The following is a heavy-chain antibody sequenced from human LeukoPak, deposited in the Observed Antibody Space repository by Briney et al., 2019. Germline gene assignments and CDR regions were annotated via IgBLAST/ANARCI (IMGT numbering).Heavy chain of an antibody. D-gene: IGHD3-10*01. J-gene: IGHJ4*02. V-gene: IGHV3-30-3*01. CDR2: ISYDGSNK. Sequence: GGSLRLSCEASGFIFSNYAVHWARQAPGKGLEWAALISYDGSNKQFADSVKGRFTISRDNSKNTIYLQMNSLRAEDTAVYSCARDRPNTGFDFDYWGRGTLVTVSS. CDR3: ARDRPNTGFDFDY. CDR1: GFIFSNYA.